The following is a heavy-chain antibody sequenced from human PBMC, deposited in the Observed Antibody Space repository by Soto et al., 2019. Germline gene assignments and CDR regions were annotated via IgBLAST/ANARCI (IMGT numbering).Heavy chain of an antibody. J-gene: IGHJ6*02. CDR3: ARDLTAAASYYYYGMDV. V-gene: IGHV1-69*06. CDR1: GGTFSSYA. D-gene: IGHD6-25*01. CDR2: IIPIFGTA. Sequence: QVQLVQSGAEVKKPGSSVKVSCKASGGTFSSYAISWVRQAPGQGLEWMGGIIPIFGTANYAQKFQGRVTITADKSTSTAYMELSSLRSEDTHVYYCARDLTAAASYYYYGMDVWGQGTTGTVSS.